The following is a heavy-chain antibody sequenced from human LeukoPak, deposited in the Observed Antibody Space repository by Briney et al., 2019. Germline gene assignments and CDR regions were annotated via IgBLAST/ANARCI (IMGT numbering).Heavy chain of an antibody. CDR3: ARDSRSQSSRQLPTGFDY. V-gene: IGHV4-4*07. CDR2: IYTSGYT. Sequence: PSETLSLTCTVSGGSISSYYWSWIRQPAGKGLEWIGRIYTSGYTNYNPSLKSRVTMSVDTSNNQFSLKLSSVTAADTAVYYCARDSRSQSSRQLPTGFDYWGQGTLVTVSS. CDR1: GGSISSYY. D-gene: IGHD2-2*01. J-gene: IGHJ4*02.